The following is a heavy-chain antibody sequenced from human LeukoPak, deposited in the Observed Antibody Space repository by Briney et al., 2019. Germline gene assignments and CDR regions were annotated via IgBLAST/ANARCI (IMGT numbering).Heavy chain of an antibody. CDR2: IYYSGNT. D-gene: IGHD3-9*01. CDR1: GGSISSSSSY. V-gene: IGHV4-39*07. J-gene: IGHJ4*02. CDR3: AREGTGLVIITASFDY. Sequence: PSETLSLTCTVSGGSISSSSSYRGWIRQPPGKGLEWIGSIYYSGNTYYNPSLKSRVTISVDTSKNDFSLKLTSVTAADTAVYYCAREGTGLVIITASFDYWGQGILVTVSS.